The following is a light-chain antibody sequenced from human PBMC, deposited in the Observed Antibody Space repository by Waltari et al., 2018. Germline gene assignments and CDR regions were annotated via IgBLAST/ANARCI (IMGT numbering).Light chain of an antibody. CDR2: EVS. Sequence: QSALTQPASVSGSPGQSISISCTGTSSDVGVHNYVSWYQQHPGKAPKLMIYEVSNRPSGISNRFSGSKYDNTASLTISGLQAEDEADYYCSSYTSSSTWVFGGGTKLTVL. J-gene: IGLJ3*02. CDR3: SSYTSSSTWV. V-gene: IGLV2-14*01. CDR1: SSDVGVHNY.